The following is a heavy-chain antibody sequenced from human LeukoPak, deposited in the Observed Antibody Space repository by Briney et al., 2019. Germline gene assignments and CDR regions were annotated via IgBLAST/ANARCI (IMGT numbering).Heavy chain of an antibody. V-gene: IGHV3-7*01. CDR3: ASEGEDDYGDYEVY. CDR1: GFTFSSYW. Sequence: GGSLRLSCAASGFTFSSYWMSWVRQAPGKGLEWVANIKQDGSEKYYVDSVKGRFTISRDNAKNSLYLQMNSLRAEDTAVYYCASEGEDDYGDYEVYWGQGTLVTVSS. CDR2: IKQDGSEK. J-gene: IGHJ4*02. D-gene: IGHD4-17*01.